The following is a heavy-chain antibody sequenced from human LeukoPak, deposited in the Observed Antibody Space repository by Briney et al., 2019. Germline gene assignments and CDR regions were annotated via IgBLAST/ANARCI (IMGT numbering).Heavy chain of an antibody. CDR2: IYYSGST. D-gene: IGHD6-13*01. CDR3: ASARSQYSSSLGSFDY. V-gene: IGHV4-59*01. CDR1: GGSISSYY. J-gene: IGHJ4*02. Sequence: SETLSLTCTVSGGSISSYYWNWIRQPPGKGLEWLGHIYYSGSTNYNPSLKSRVTISVDSSKNQFSLRLSSVTAADTAVYYCASARSQYSSSLGSFDYWGQGTLVTVSS.